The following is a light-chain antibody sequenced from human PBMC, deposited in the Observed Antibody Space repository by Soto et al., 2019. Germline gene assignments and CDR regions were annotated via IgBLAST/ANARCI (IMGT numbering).Light chain of an antibody. Sequence: EIVLTQSPGTLSLSPGESATLSCRASQSVSSNSLAWHQQKPGQAPRLLIYGASTRATGIPARFSGSGSGTEFTLTISSLQSEDFAIYYCQQYNNWLMLSFGGGTKVDIK. CDR3: QQYNNWLMLS. CDR1: QSVSSN. J-gene: IGKJ4*01. CDR2: GAS. V-gene: IGKV3-15*01.